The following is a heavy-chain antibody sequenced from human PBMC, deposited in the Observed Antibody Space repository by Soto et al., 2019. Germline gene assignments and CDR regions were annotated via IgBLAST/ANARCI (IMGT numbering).Heavy chain of an antibody. D-gene: IGHD5-18*01. V-gene: IGHV3-7*05. Sequence: VQLVESGGDLVQPGGSLRLSCAASGLTFNNYWMSWVRQAPGKGLEWVANIRPAGNEQHYVDSVKGRFIFSRDNAKSSLSRQMNNLRVEDTAVYYCATSRGYSYECWGQGTLVTVSS. CDR3: ATSRGYSYEC. J-gene: IGHJ4*02. CDR2: IRPAGNEQ. CDR1: GLTFNNYW.